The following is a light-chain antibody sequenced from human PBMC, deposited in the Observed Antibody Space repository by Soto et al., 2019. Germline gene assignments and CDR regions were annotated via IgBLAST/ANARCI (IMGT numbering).Light chain of an antibody. J-gene: IGKJ1*01. V-gene: IGKV3-11*01. Sequence: EIVLTQSPATLSLSPGERATLSCRASQSVSSYLAWYQQKPGQAPRLLMYDASNRATGIPARFSGSGSGSDFTLTIRSLEPEDFAVYYCQQRGTFGQGTKVEI. CDR2: DAS. CDR3: QQRGT. CDR1: QSVSSY.